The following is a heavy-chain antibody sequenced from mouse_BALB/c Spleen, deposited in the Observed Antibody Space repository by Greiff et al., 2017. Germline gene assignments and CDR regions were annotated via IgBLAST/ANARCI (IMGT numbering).Heavy chain of an antibody. V-gene: IGHV1-55*01. CDR2: IYPGSGST. CDR3: ARRKDDYDDAMDY. CDR1: GYNFTSYW. D-gene: IGHD2-4*01. J-gene: IGHJ4*01. Sequence: VQLQQPGAELVKPGTSVKLSCKASGYNFTSYWINWVKLRPGQGLEWIGDIYPGSGSTNYNEKFKSKATLTVDTSSSTAYMQLSSLASEDSALYYCARRKDDYDDAMDYWGQGTSVTVSS.